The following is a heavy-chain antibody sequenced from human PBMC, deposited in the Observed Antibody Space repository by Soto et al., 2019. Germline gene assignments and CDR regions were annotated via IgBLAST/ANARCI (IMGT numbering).Heavy chain of an antibody. CDR3: ARDYYRFNSGYGFSMDV. V-gene: IGHV3-30-3*01. CDR2: ISYDGSNK. J-gene: IGHJ6*02. CDR1: GFTFSSYA. Sequence: QVQLVESGGGVVQPGRSLRLSCAASGFTFSSYAMHWVRQAPGKGLEWVAVISYDGSNKYYADSVKGRFTISRDNSKNPLYLQMNSLRVEETAVYYCARDYYRFNSGYGFSMDVWGQGHKVTVSS. D-gene: IGHD5-12*01.